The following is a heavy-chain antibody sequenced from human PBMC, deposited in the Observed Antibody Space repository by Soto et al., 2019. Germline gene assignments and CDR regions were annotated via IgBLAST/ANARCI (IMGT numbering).Heavy chain of an antibody. Sequence: EVQLVESGGGLIQPGGSLKLSCAASGFTVGNNYMSWVRQAPGKGLEWVSLIYSTGTTKYADSVKGRFTVSRDNAKNTLYRQMNSLRAEDTAVYYCAKDGRGSGSHYNSVGYWGQGTVVTVSS. CDR3: AKDGRGSGSHYNSVGY. CDR1: GFTVGNNY. J-gene: IGHJ4*02. CDR2: IYSTGTT. V-gene: IGHV3-53*01. D-gene: IGHD3-10*01.